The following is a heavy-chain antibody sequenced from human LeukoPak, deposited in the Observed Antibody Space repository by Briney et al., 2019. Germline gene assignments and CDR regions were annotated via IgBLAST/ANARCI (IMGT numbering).Heavy chain of an antibody. CDR3: AREMTQYSSSWYYFDY. D-gene: IGHD6-13*01. V-gene: IGHV3-7*01. Sequence: GGSLRLSCAASGFTFSSYWMSWVRQAPGKGLEWVAHIKQDGSEKYYVDSVKGRFTISRDNAKNSLYLQMNSLRAEDTAVYYCAREMTQYSSSWYYFDYWGQGTLVTVSS. J-gene: IGHJ4*02. CDR1: GFTFSSYW. CDR2: IKQDGSEK.